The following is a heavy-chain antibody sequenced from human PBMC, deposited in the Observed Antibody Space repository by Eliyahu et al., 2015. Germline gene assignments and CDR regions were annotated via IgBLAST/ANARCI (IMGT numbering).Heavy chain of an antibody. CDR3: ARDESTYYFYNGMDV. CDR2: IYYSGSA. V-gene: IGHV4-61*01. D-gene: IGHD3/OR15-3a*01. CDR1: GDSVXXGRYF. J-gene: IGHJ6*02. Sequence: QVQLQESGPGLVKPSETLSLTCTVSGDSVXXGRYFWSWIRQPPGKGLEWLGFIYYSGSANYNPSLKSRLTISVDTSKNQFFLNLTSVTAADTAVYYCARDESTYYFYNGMDVWGPGTTVTVSS.